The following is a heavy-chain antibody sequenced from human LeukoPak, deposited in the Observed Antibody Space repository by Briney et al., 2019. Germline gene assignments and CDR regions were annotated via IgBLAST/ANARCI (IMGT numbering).Heavy chain of an antibody. D-gene: IGHD3-22*01. V-gene: IGHV4-59*01. CDR2: IYYSGST. Sequence: SETLSLTCTVSGGSISSYYWGWIRQPPGKGLEWIGYIYYSGSTNYNPSLKSRVTISVGTSNNQFSLQLSPVTAADTAVYYCAREAWWYYESSGRDAWYFDLWGRGTLVTVSS. J-gene: IGHJ2*01. CDR3: AREAWWYYESSGRDAWYFDL. CDR1: GGSISSYY.